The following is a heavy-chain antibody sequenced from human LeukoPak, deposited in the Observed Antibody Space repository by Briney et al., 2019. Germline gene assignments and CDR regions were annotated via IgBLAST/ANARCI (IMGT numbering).Heavy chain of an antibody. CDR3: ARGSGSYYSWDY. V-gene: IGHV3-30*04. CDR1: GFTSSSYA. Sequence: GGSLRLSCAASGFTSSSYAMHWVRQAPGKGLEWVAVISYDGSNKYYADSVKGRFTISRDNSKNTLYLQMNSLRAEDTAVYYCARGSGSYYSWDYWGQGTLVTVSS. D-gene: IGHD3-10*01. CDR2: ISYDGSNK. J-gene: IGHJ4*02.